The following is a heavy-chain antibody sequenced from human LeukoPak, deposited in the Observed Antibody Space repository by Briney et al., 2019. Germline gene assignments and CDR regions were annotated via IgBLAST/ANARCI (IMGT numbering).Heavy chain of an antibody. CDR2: INPNSGGT. D-gene: IGHD2-2*01. V-gene: IGHV1-2*02. J-gene: IGHJ4*02. Sequence: SVKVSCKASGYTFTGYFIYWVRQAPGQGLEWMGWINPNSGGTNYAQKFQGRVTMTRDTSISTAYMELSRLRSDDTAVYYCARDACSSTSCSIYYFDYWGQGTLVTVSS. CDR1: GYTFTGYF. CDR3: ARDACSSTSCSIYYFDY.